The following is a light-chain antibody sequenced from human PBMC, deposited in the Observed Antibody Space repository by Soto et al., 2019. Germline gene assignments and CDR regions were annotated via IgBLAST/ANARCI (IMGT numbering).Light chain of an antibody. CDR2: EVS. J-gene: IGLJ1*01. V-gene: IGLV2-14*01. CDR1: STDVGGYNY. Sequence: QSVLTQPASVSGSPGQSIAISCTGTSTDVGGYNYVSWYQQHPGKAPKLIIYEVSSRPSGVSNRFSCAKSGNTASLTISGLQAEDEADYYCSSYSSSSTNYVFGTGTKV. CDR3: SSYSSSSTNYV.